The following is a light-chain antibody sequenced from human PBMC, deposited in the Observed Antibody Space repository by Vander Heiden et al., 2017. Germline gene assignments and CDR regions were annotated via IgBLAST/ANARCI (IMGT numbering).Light chain of an antibody. V-gene: IGKV2D-29*01. CDR2: EVS. J-gene: IGKJ4*01. Sequence: DIVMTQTPLSLSVTPGQPASISCKSSQSLLHSDGKTYLYWYLQKPGQPPQLLIYEVSNRGSAVPDTSSGSGSGTDFTLKISLVEVEHVGVYFCRRRIQLPLTFGGGTKVXIK. CDR1: QSLLHSDGKTY. CDR3: RRRIQLPLT.